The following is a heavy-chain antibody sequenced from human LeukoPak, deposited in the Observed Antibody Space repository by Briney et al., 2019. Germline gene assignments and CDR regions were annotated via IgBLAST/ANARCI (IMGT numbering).Heavy chain of an antibody. CDR3: AREFVVVTGNWFDP. Sequence: ASVKVSCKASGGTFSSYAISWVRQAPGQGLEWMGWISAYNGNTNYAQKLQGRVTMTTDTSTSTAYMELRSLRSDDTAVYYCAREFVVVTGNWFDPWGQGTLVTVSS. CDR1: GGTFSSYA. D-gene: IGHD2-21*02. CDR2: ISAYNGNT. V-gene: IGHV1-18*01. J-gene: IGHJ5*02.